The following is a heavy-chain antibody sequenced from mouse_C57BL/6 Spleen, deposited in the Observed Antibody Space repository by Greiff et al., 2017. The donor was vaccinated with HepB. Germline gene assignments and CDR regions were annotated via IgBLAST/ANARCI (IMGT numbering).Heavy chain of an antibody. CDR1: GYTFTSYW. V-gene: IGHV1-55*01. CDR2: IYPGSGST. J-gene: IGHJ1*03. CDR3: ARGYYGSSYDWYFDV. Sequence: QVQLQQAGAELVKPGASVKMSCKASGYTFTSYWITWGKQRPGQGLEWIGDIYPGSGSTNYNEKFKSKATLTVDTSSSTAYMQLSSLTSEDSAVYYCARGYYGSSYDWYFDVWGTGTTVTVSS. D-gene: IGHD1-1*01.